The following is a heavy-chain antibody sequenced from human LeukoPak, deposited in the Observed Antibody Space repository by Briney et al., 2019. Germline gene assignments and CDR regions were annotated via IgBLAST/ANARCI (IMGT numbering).Heavy chain of an antibody. Sequence: SQTLSLTCALSGDSVSSNSAVWNWVRQSPSRSLEWRGRTYYRSKWYNDYAVSVKSRITIKPRPSQSQFSLQLNSVTPDDSAVYYCARLAAAFGAFDIWGQGTMVTVSS. CDR3: ARLAAAFGAFDI. V-gene: IGHV6-1*01. J-gene: IGHJ3*02. CDR1: GDSVSSNSAV. CDR2: TYYRSKWYN. D-gene: IGHD6-13*01.